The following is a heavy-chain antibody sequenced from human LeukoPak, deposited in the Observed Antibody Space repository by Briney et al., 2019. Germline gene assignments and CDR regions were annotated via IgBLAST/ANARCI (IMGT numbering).Heavy chain of an antibody. CDR2: IKEDGSEQ. J-gene: IGHJ4*02. Sequence: GGSLRLSCEASGFTFSGNWMSWVRQAPGKGLEWVANIKEDGSEQYYVDSVKGRFTISRDNFQSSLYLQMNSLRDEDTAVYYCARIYHFEDGGYYRHFDSWGQGTLVTVSS. D-gene: IGHD3-3*01. CDR3: ARIYHFEDGGYYRHFDS. CDR1: GFTFSGNW. V-gene: IGHV3-7*01.